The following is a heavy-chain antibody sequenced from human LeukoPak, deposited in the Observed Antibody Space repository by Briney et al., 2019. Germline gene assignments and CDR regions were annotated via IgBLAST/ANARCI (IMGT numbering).Heavy chain of an antibody. CDR3: AKVTYYDFWSGYYVSFDY. D-gene: IGHD3-3*01. CDR2: VKKDGSEK. Sequence: PGRSLRLSCAASGFTFTDYWMNWVRQAPGKGLEWVANVKKDGSEKYYVDSVKGRFTISRDNAKNSLYLQMNSLRAEDTAVYYCAKVTYYDFWSGYYVSFDYWGQGTLVTVSS. V-gene: IGHV3-7*01. CDR1: GFTFTDYW. J-gene: IGHJ4*02.